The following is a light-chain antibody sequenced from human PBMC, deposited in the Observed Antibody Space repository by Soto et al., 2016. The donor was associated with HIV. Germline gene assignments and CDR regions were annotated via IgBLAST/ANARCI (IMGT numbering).Light chain of an antibody. CDR2: ATY. CDR1: QDIDNY. J-gene: IGKJ3*01. CDR3: QQTDSFPFT. Sequence: DIQMTQSPSSLSASVGDTVTITCRASQDIDNYLAWFQQKPGKAPEVLITATYTLQAGVPSRFSGSASGGTGTDFTLTIDSLQPEDFATYYSQQTDSFPFTFGPGTKVNV. V-gene: IGKV1-16*01.